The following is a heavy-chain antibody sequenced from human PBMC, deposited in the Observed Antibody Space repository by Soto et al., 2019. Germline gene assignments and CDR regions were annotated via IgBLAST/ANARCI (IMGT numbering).Heavy chain of an antibody. J-gene: IGHJ5*02. CDR3: AKDKVGRSVAATSRTWLDP. CDR1: GFAFSTYA. CDR2: VSGSGDTT. Sequence: EVQLLESGGGLAQRGGSLRLSCAASGFAFSTYAMNWVRQAPGKGLEWISTVSGSGDTTFYADSVKGRFTISRDNSNNTLFLQMNSLRAEDTAVYFCAKDKVGRSVAATSRTWLDPWGQGTLVTVSS. V-gene: IGHV3-23*01. D-gene: IGHD2-15*01.